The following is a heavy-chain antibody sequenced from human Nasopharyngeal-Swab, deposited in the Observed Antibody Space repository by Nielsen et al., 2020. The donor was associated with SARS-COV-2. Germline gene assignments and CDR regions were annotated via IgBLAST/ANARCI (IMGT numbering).Heavy chain of an antibody. Sequence: WIRQPPGKGLEWVAVISYDGSNKYYADSVKGRFTISRDNSKNTLYLQMNSLRAEDTAVYYCARADIGPYYDYVWGSYNYWGRGTLVTVSS. J-gene: IGHJ4*02. CDR3: ARADIGPYYDYVWGSYNY. V-gene: IGHV3-30-3*01. D-gene: IGHD3-16*01. CDR2: ISYDGSNK.